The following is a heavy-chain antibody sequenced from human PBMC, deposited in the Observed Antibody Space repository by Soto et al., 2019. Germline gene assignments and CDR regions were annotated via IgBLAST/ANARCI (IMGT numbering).Heavy chain of an antibody. CDR2: IYYSGST. V-gene: IGHV4-61*01. CDR3: VRRSPEDAFDI. Sequence: KPSETLSLTCTVSGGSVSSGSYYWSWIRQPPGKGLEWIGYIYYSGSTNYNPSLKSRVTISVDTSKNQFSLKLSSVTAADTAVYYCVRRSPEDAFDIWGQGTMVTVSS. CDR1: GGSVSSGSYY. J-gene: IGHJ3*02.